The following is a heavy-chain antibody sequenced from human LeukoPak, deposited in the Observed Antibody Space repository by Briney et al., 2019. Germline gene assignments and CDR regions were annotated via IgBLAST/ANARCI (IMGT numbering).Heavy chain of an antibody. V-gene: IGHV3-30*18. Sequence: PSGRSLRLSCAASGFTFSSYGMHWVRQAPGKGLGWVAVISYDGSNKYYADSVKGRFTISRDNSKNTLYLQMNSLRAEDTAVYYCAKDGWFGEIHNYYYYYGMDVWGQGTTVTVSS. CDR2: ISYDGSNK. CDR3: AKDGWFGEIHNYYYYYGMDV. J-gene: IGHJ6*02. CDR1: GFTFSSYG. D-gene: IGHD3-10*01.